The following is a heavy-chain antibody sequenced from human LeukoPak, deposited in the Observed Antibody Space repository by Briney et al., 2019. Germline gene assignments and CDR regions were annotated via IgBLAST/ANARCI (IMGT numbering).Heavy chain of an antibody. Sequence: QPGGSLRLSCEASGFSFSAAWMTWVRQAPGKGLEWVANIKQDGSEKYYVDSVKGRFTISRDNAKNSLYLQMNSLRAEDTAVYYCARDVFVVGYFDYWGQGTLVTVSS. CDR2: IKQDGSEK. CDR1: GFSFSAAW. V-gene: IGHV3-7*01. D-gene: IGHD3-16*01. CDR3: ARDVFVVGYFDY. J-gene: IGHJ4*02.